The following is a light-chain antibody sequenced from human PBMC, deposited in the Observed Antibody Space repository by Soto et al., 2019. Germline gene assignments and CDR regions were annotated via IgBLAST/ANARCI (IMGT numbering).Light chain of an antibody. CDR1: QTVRNNY. CDR2: DAS. CDR3: QQRSNWPT. J-gene: IGKJ4*01. V-gene: IGKV3D-20*02. Sequence: EFVLTQSPGTLSLSPGERATLSCMASQTVRNNYLAWYQQKPGQAPRLLIYDASSRATGIPDRFSGGGSGTDFTLTISSLEPEDFAVYYCQQRSNWPTFGGGTKVDIK.